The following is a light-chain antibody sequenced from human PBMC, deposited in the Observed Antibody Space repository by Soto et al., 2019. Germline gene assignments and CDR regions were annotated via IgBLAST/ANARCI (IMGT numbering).Light chain of an antibody. CDR3: SSYTSSSTLV. J-gene: IGLJ1*01. CDR2: DVS. V-gene: IGLV2-14*01. Sequence: QSALTQPASVSGSPGQSITISCTGTSSDVGGYNYVAWYQQQPGKAPKLMIYDVSNRPSGVSNRFSGSKSGNTASLTISGLQAEDEADYSCSSYTSSSTLVFGTGTKVTVL. CDR1: SSDVGGYNY.